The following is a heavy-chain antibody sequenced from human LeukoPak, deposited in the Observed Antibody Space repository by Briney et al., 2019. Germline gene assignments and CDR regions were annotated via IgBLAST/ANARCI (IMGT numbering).Heavy chain of an antibody. Sequence: PGGSLRLSCAASGFTVSSNYMSWVRQAPGKGLEWVSVIYSGGSTYYADSVKGRFTISRDNSKNTLYLQMNSLRAEDTAVYYCARGMYSGSYGGNGYWGQGTLVTVSS. D-gene: IGHD1-26*01. CDR3: ARGMYSGSYGGNGY. V-gene: IGHV3-53*01. CDR2: IYSGGST. CDR1: GFTVSSNY. J-gene: IGHJ4*02.